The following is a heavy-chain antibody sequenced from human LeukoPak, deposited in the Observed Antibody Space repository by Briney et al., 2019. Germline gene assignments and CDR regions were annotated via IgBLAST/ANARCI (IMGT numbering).Heavy chain of an antibody. D-gene: IGHD3-3*01. J-gene: IGHJ4*02. V-gene: IGHV3-33*06. CDR1: GFTFSSYG. CDR3: AKDALRHGDLYYFDY. Sequence: GRSLRLSCAASGFTFSSYGMHWVRQAPGKGLEWVAVIWYDGSNKYYADSVEGRFTVSRANSRNTLYLQMDSLRAEDTAVYFCAKDALRHGDLYYFDYWGQGTSVIVSS. CDR2: IWYDGSNK.